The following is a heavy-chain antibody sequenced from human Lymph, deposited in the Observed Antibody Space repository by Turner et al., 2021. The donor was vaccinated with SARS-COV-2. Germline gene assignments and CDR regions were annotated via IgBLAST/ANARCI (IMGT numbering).Heavy chain of an antibody. Sequence: EVHLVQSGGVLVPPGGSLRLSCAASGFTFSTYTMNWVRQAPGKGLEWGSEMSSSSSYIYYADSGKGRFTSARDNVKNSLNLQMNSLRAEDTALYYCARDGTSRGWLQPEYYFDYWGQGTLVTVSS. J-gene: IGHJ4*02. V-gene: IGHV3-21*05. CDR1: GFTFSTYT. CDR2: MSSSSSYI. D-gene: IGHD5-18*01. CDR3: ARDGTSRGWLQPEYYFDY.